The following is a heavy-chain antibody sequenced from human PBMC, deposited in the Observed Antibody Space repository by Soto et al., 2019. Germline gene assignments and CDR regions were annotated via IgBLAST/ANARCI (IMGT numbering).Heavy chain of an antibody. CDR1: GFTFSSYG. Sequence: PGGSLRLSCAASGFTFSSYGMHWVRQAPGKGLEWVAVISYDGSNKYYADSVKGRFTISRDNSKNTLYLQMNSLRAEDTAVYYCAKDSYSSSPRGYYYYGMDVWGQGTTVTVYS. V-gene: IGHV3-30*18. J-gene: IGHJ6*02. CDR3: AKDSYSSSPRGYYYYGMDV. CDR2: ISYDGSNK. D-gene: IGHD6-6*01.